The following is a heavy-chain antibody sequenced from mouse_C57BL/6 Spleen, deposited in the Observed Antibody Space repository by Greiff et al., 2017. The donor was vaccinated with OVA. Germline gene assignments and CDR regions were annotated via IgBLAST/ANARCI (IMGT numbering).Heavy chain of an antibody. Sequence: QVQLKESGPGLVQPSQSLSITCTVSGFSLTSYGVHWVRQSPGKGLEWLGVIWSGGSTDYNAAFISRLSISKDNSKSQVFFKMISLQADDTAIYYCASSYYSNLYYYAMDYWGQGTSVTVSS. V-gene: IGHV2-2*01. CDR1: GFSLTSYG. J-gene: IGHJ4*01. D-gene: IGHD2-5*01. CDR2: IWSGGST. CDR3: ASSYYSNLYYYAMDY.